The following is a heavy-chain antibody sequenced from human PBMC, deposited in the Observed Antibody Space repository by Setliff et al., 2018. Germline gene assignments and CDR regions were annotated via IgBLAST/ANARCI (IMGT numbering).Heavy chain of an antibody. CDR3: ARDMEGSAQHYYYGMDV. D-gene: IGHD6-6*01. CDR1: GYTFTSSY. J-gene: IGHJ6*02. CDR2: IKPSGGRT. Sequence: ASVKVSCKTSGYTFTSSYIHWVRQAPGQGPEWMGMIKPSGGRTTYAQRFQGRVTLTSDTSTATVYMDLSSLTSEDTAVYYCARDMEGSAQHYYYGMDVWGQGTTVTVSS. V-gene: IGHV1-46*01.